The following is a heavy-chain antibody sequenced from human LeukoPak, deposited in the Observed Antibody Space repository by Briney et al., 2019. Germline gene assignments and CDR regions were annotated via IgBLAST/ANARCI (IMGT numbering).Heavy chain of an antibody. CDR1: GFSLRAYD. Sequence: GGSLRLSCAASGFSLRAYDLIWVRQAPGKGLDWVSVINGGGDIMMYEDSVKGRFTISRDNSKNTFYLQMNSLRVEDTAVYYCAMRDRGYGLDIWGQGTMVTVSS. J-gene: IGHJ3*02. D-gene: IGHD3-10*01. CDR2: INGGGDIM. V-gene: IGHV3-23*01. CDR3: AMRDRGYGLDI.